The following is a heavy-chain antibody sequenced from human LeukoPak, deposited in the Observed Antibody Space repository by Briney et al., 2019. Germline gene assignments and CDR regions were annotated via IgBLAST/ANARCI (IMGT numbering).Heavy chain of an antibody. Sequence: GGSLRLSCAASGFTFSNYWMTWVRQAPGKGLEWVANMNQDGSEKYYVDSMKGRFTISRDNSKNTLYLQMNSLRAEDTAVYYCAKEGQQWLVLFDYWGQGTLVTVSS. V-gene: IGHV3-7*03. CDR2: MNQDGSEK. D-gene: IGHD6-19*01. CDR3: AKEGQQWLVLFDY. J-gene: IGHJ4*02. CDR1: GFTFSNYW.